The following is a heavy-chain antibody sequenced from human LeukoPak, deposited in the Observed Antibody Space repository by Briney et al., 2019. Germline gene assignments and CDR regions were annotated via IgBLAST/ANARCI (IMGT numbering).Heavy chain of an antibody. V-gene: IGHV3-30*03. J-gene: IGHJ4*02. D-gene: IGHD3-10*01. CDR1: GFTFSNYG. CDR2: ISYDGIMAFISFDGSNR. CDR3: ARVRNYYDSGSYHYYFDC. Sequence: GGSLRLSCAASGFTFSNYGMHWVRQAPGKGLEWVALISYDGIMAFISFDGSNRHYVDSAKGRFTISRDKAKKSLYLQMNSLRVEDTTVYYCARVRNYYDSGSYHYYFDCWGQGTLVTVSS.